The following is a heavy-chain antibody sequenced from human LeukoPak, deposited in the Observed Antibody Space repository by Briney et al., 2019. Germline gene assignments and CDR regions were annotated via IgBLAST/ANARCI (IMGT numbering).Heavy chain of an antibody. D-gene: IGHD1-1*01. J-gene: IGHJ4*03. CDR2: INHRGDT. V-gene: IGHV4-34*01. CDR3: ARGPTISETGYFDY. CDR1: GGSFSAYY. Sequence: PSETLSLTCAVYGGSFSAYYWSWIRQSPGKGLEWIAEINHRGDTNYNPPVKSRVTISVDTSKNQFSLKVRSLTAADTAVYYCARGPTISETGYFDYWGQGTLDTVSS.